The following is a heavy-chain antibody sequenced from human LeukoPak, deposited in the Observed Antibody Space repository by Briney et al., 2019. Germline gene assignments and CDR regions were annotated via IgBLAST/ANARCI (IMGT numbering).Heavy chain of an antibody. CDR1: GGSISSYY. D-gene: IGHD2-8*01. V-gene: IGHV4-59*08. Sequence: SETLSLTCTVSGGSISSYYWSWIWQPPGKGLEWIGFIYYSGSSNYNPSLKSRVTISVDTSKNQFSLKLSSVTAADTAVYYCARHALYGLRPGYYYFDYWGQGTLVTVSS. J-gene: IGHJ4*02. CDR3: ARHALYGLRPGYYYFDY. CDR2: IYYSGSS.